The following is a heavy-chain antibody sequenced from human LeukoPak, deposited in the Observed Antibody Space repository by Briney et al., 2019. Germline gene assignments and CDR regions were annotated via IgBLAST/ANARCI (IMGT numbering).Heavy chain of an antibody. D-gene: IGHD5-18*01. CDR3: ARENGGYSYPVRGFDY. Sequence: PGGSLRLSCAASGFTFSSYEMNWVRQAPGKGLEWVSAISGSGGSTYYADSVKGRFTISRDNYKNTLYLQMNSLRAEDTAVYYCARENGGYSYPVRGFDYWGQGTLVTVSS. CDR2: ISGSGGST. V-gene: IGHV3-23*01. J-gene: IGHJ4*02. CDR1: GFTFSSYE.